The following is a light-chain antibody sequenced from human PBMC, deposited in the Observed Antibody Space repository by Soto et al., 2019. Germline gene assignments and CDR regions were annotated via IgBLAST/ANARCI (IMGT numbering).Light chain of an antibody. CDR2: RNN. V-gene: IGLV1-47*01. CDR3: ATWDDSLSNYV. J-gene: IGLJ1*01. Sequence: SVLPQPPSSSGTPGQRVTISCSGSSSNIGSNYVYWYQHLTGTAPKLLIYRNNQRPSGVPDRFSGSKSGTSASLAISGLRSEDEADYYCATWDDSLSNYVFGTGTKVTVL. CDR1: SSNIGSNY.